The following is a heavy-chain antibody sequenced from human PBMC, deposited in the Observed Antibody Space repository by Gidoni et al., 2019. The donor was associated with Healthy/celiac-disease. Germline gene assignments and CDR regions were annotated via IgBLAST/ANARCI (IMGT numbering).Heavy chain of an antibody. CDR3: ARDDLPSIAVAGVDY. V-gene: IGHV3-21*01. J-gene: IGHJ4*02. CDR1: GLIFRRDS. Sequence: EVQRVESGGGLVKPGGSLRLSCAASGLIFRRDSMNWVRQAPGQGLEWVSSISSSSSYIYYAYSVKGRFTISRDNAKNSLYLQMNSLRADDTSVYYCARDDLPSIAVAGVDYWGQGTLVTVSS. CDR2: ISSSSSYI. D-gene: IGHD6-19*01.